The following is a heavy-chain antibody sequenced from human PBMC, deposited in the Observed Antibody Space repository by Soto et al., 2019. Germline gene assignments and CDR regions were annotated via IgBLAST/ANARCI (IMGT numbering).Heavy chain of an antibody. J-gene: IGHJ4*02. D-gene: IGHD5-18*01. CDR3: AREESYSAYNFAHGIQLWSFDF. V-gene: IGHV4-4*07. CDR2: VFSSGST. CDR1: GGSINTFY. Sequence: QVRLQESGPGLLKPSETLSLTCTVSGGSINTFYWSWVRQPAGKGLEWIVRVFSSGSTSFNPSLESRVAMSVDTSKNHFSLHLSSGTAADMAVYYCAREESYSAYNFAHGIQLWSFDFWGQGALVTVSS.